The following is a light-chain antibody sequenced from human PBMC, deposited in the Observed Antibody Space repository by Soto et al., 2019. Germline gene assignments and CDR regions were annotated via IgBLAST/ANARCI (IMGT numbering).Light chain of an antibody. V-gene: IGKV3D-20*02. CDR1: QTVRNNY. Sequence: EIVMTHSPATLSVSPVGSATLSCKASQTVRNNYLAWYQQKPGQAPRLLIYDASSRATGIPSRFSGSGSGTDFTLTISRLEPEDFAVYYCQQRSNIFGPGTKVDIK. CDR2: DAS. J-gene: IGKJ3*01. CDR3: QQRSNI.